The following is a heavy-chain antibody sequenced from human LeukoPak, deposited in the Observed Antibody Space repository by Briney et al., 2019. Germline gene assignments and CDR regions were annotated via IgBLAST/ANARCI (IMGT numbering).Heavy chain of an antibody. CDR3: ARDRYYDSSVRNWFDP. CDR2: INPSGGST. V-gene: IGHV1-46*01. CDR1: GYTFTSYY. J-gene: IGHJ5*02. Sequence: ASVKVSCKASGYTFTSYYMHWVRQAPGQGLEWMGIINPSGGSTSYAQKFQGRVTMTRDTSTSTVYMELSSLRSEDTAVYYCARDRYYDSSVRNWFDPRGQGTLVTVSS. D-gene: IGHD3-22*01.